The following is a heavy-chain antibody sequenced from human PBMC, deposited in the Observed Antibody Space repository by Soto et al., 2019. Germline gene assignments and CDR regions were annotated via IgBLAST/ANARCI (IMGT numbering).Heavy chain of an antibody. V-gene: IGHV1-69*13. CDR3: ARVGVQLWQPHFDYYYYYGMDV. J-gene: IGHJ6*02. CDR2: IIPIFGTA. Sequence: ASVKVSCKASGGTFSSYAISWVRQAPGQGLEWMGGIIPIFGTANYAQKFQGRVTITADESTSTAYMELSSLRSEDTAVYYCARVGVQLWQPHFDYYYYYGMDVWGQGTTVTVSS. CDR1: GGTFSSYA. D-gene: IGHD5-18*01.